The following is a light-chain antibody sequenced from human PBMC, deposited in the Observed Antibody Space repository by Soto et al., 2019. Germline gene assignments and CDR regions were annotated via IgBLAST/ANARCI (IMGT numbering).Light chain of an antibody. Sequence: QSALTQPPSVSGSPGQPVTISCTGTSSDVGSYNRVSWYQQPPGTAPRLVIYEVSNRPSGVPDRFSGSKSGNTASLTISGLQAEDEAEYYCSLYTSSSTLVFGGGTQLTVL. CDR2: EVS. CDR3: SLYTSSSTLV. CDR1: SSDVGSYNR. J-gene: IGLJ2*01. V-gene: IGLV2-18*01.